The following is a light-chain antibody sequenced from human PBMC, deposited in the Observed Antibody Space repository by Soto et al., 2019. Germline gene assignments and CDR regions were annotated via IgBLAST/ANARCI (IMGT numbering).Light chain of an antibody. CDR2: DAS. CDR3: QHKT. J-gene: IGKJ1*01. Sequence: DIQMTQSPSTLSASVGDRVTITCRASQTINRLLAWYQQKPGKAPRLLIYDASSLESVVPSRFSGSGSGTEFTLTISSLQPDDFATYYCQHKTFGQGTKVDIK. V-gene: IGKV1-5*01. CDR1: QTINRL.